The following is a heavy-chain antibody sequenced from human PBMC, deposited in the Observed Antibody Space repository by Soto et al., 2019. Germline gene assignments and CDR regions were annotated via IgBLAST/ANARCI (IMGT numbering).Heavy chain of an antibody. CDR3: ARYSVKSQGPIDY. CDR1: GFTFSHYG. D-gene: IGHD1-26*01. J-gene: IGHJ4*02. Sequence: QVQLVESGGGVVQPGRSLRLSCAASGFTFSHYGIHWVRQAPGKGLEWLAVISYDGSNKHYADSVKGRFTVSRDNSKNTLYLQMNSLRAEDTAVYFCARYSVKSQGPIDYWGQGTLVNVSS. V-gene: IGHV3-30*03. CDR2: ISYDGSNK.